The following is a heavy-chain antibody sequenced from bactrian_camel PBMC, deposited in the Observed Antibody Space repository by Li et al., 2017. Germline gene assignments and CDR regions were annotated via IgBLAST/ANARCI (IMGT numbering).Heavy chain of an antibody. CDR1: GSSISSYP. D-gene: IGHD2*01. V-gene: IGHV3-2*01. CDR3: AKDLGGQYSYTSYDY. Sequence: HVQLVESGGGLVQPGGSLRLSCAASGSSISSYPMSWVRQAPEKGLEWVSMIYSDGSKTYYADSVKGRFTIARDNAKNTLILQLNSLKTEDTAMYFCAKDLGGQYSYTSYDYWGQGTQVTVS. CDR2: IYSDGSKT. J-gene: IGHJ4*01.